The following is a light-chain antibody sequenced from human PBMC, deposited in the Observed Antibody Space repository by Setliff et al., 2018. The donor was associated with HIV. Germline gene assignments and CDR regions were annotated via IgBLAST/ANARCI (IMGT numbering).Light chain of an antibody. J-gene: IGLJ1*01. CDR3: SSYRSNNPYV. CDR1: NSDVGGYNY. V-gene: IGLV2-14*01. Sequence: QSVLTQPASVSGPPGQSITISCTGTNSDVGGYNYVSWYQQYPGKAPKLMIYEVSNRPSGVSNRFSGSKSGSTASLTISGLQAEDEAEYYCSSYRSNNPYVFGTGTKVTV. CDR2: EVS.